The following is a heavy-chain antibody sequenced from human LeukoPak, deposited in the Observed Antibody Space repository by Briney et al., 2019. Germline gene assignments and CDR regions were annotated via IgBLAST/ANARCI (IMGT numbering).Heavy chain of an antibody. CDR2: IIPIFGTA. CDR1: GGTFSSYA. D-gene: IGHD3-22*01. J-gene: IGHJ4*02. CDR3: AAHYYDSSGYFDY. Sequence: SVKVSCKASGGTFSSYAISWVRQAPGQGLEWMGRIIPIFGTANYAQKFQGRVTITTDESTSTAYMELSRLRSEDTAVYYCAAHYYDSSGYFDYWGQGTLVTVSS. V-gene: IGHV1-69*05.